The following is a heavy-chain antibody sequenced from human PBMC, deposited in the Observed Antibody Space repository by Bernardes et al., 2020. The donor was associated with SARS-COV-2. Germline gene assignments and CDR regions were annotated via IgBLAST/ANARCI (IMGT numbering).Heavy chain of an antibody. CDR3: ARSIYVNDASDI. Sequence: GGSLRLSCGASGFTFSDFAMSWVRQAPGRGLEWVSAISGRGGSTYYADSVKGRFTISRDNSKNTLYLHMNILRAEDTALYYCARSIYVNDASDIWGQGTKVTVSS. D-gene: IGHD3-10*02. CDR2: ISGRGGST. J-gene: IGHJ3*02. V-gene: IGHV3-23*01. CDR1: GFTFSDFA.